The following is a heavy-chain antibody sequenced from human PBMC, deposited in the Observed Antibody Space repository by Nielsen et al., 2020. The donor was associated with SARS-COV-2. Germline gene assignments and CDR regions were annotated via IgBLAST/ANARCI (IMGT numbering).Heavy chain of an antibody. CDR2: IYYSGST. CDR3: AREGDSQVPGNWFDT. V-gene: IGHV4-59*12. CDR1: GDSISSYY. J-gene: IGHJ5*02. D-gene: IGHD2-2*01. Sequence: SETLSLTCNVSGDSISSYYWTWIRQPPGKGLEWIGYIYYSGSTYYNPSLKSRVSISADTTNNQFSLRLRSVMAADTAVYYCAREGDSQVPGNWFDTWGRGALVTVSS.